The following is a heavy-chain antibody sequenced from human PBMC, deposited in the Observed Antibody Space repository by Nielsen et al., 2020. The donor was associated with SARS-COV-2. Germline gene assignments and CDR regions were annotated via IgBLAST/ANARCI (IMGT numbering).Heavy chain of an antibody. J-gene: IGHJ4*02. CDR3: ARGSDYGDPRGFDF. D-gene: IGHD4-17*01. V-gene: IGHV5-51*01. CDR1: GYSFTNYW. Sequence: GGSLRLSCKGSGYSFTNYWIGWVRQMPGKGLEWMGLIYPGDSDTRYSPSFQGQVTISADKSISTAYLQWSSLKASDTAMYYCARGSDYGDPRGFDFWGQGTLVTVSS. CDR2: IYPGDSDT.